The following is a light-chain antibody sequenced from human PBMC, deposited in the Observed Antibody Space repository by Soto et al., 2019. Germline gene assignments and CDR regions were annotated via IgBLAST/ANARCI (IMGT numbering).Light chain of an antibody. CDR1: QGIDTS. V-gene: IGKV1-9*01. CDR2: AAS. CDR3: QQRSNWPIT. Sequence: ILLTQSPSSLSASFGDRVTITCRASQGIDTSLAWYQQKPGKAPKLLIYAASNFQSGVPSRFSGSGSGTHFTLTISSLQPEDFATYYCQQRSNWPITFGQGTRLEIK. J-gene: IGKJ5*01.